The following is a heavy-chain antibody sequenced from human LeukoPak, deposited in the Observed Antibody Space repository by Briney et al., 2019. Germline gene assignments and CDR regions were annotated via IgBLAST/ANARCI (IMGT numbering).Heavy chain of an antibody. CDR1: GFTFSRYY. CDR3: TRVFVGDEYSSSGY. V-gene: IGHV3-74*01. J-gene: IGHJ4*02. Sequence: GGSLRLSRAASGFTFSRYYMHWVRQAPGKGLVWVSRINSDGSSTTYADSVKGRFTISRDNAKNTLYLQMNSLKVEDTAVYYCTRVFVGDEYSSSGYWGQGTLVTVSS. D-gene: IGHD6-13*01. CDR2: INSDGSST.